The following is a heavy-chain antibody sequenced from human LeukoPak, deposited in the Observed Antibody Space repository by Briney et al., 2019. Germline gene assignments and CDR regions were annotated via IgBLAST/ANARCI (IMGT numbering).Heavy chain of an antibody. Sequence: GGSLRLSCAASGFTFSSYAMSWVRQAPGKGLEWVSAISGSGGSTYYADSVKGRFTISRDNSKNTLYLQMNSLRAEDTAVYYCAKAAGAAPPRITMVLGGFAPPHFDYWGQGTLVTVSS. CDR1: GFTFSSYA. V-gene: IGHV3-23*01. J-gene: IGHJ4*02. CDR3: AKAAGAAPPRITMVLGGFAPPHFDY. CDR2: ISGSGGST. D-gene: IGHD3-10*01.